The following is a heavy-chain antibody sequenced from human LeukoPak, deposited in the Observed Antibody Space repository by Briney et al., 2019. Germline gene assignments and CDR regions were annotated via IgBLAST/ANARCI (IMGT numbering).Heavy chain of an antibody. V-gene: IGHV4-39*01. CDR3: ARRGSSWYYFDY. J-gene: IGHJ4*02. D-gene: IGHD6-13*01. Sequence: PSETLSLTCTVSGGSISSSSYYWGWIRQPPGKGLEWIGSIYYTGNTYYNPSLKSRVTISVDTSKNQFSLKLSSVTAADTAVYYCARRGSSWYYFDYWGQGTLVTVSS. CDR2: IYYTGNT. CDR1: GGSISSSSYY.